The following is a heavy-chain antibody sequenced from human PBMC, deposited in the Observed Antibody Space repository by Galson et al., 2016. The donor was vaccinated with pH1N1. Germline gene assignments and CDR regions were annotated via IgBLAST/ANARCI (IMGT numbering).Heavy chain of an antibody. J-gene: IGHJ3*01. CDR3: AHREVMITNAFDF. CDR1: GFSLNSSGMG. Sequence: PALVKPTQNLTLTCTFSGFSLNSSGMGVGWIRQPPGKALEWLALIYWDDDKRYSPSLKTRLTINKDTSKNQVVLMMTNMDPVDTATYYCAHREVMITNAFDFWGQGTMVTVSS. CDR2: IYWDDDK. V-gene: IGHV2-5*02. D-gene: IGHD3-16*01.